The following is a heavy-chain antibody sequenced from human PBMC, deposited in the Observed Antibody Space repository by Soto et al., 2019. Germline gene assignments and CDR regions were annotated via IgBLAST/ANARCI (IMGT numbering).Heavy chain of an antibody. CDR3: ARDRYNGYAVEHGFDV. J-gene: IGHJ3*01. D-gene: IGHD5-12*01. CDR2: ISSSDTYI. CDR1: GFTFSSHS. Sequence: EVQLVESGGGLVKPGGSLRLSCAVSGFTFSSHSMNWVRQAPGKGLECVSSISSSDTYIHYADSVKGRFIISRDDATSSLYLQRNSLRVDDTDVYYCARDRYNGYAVEHGFDVWGQGTMVTVSS. V-gene: IGHV3-21*01.